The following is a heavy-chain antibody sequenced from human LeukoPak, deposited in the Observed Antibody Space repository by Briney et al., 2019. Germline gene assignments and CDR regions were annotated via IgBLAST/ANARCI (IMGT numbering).Heavy chain of an antibody. CDR1: GYTFTDYY. V-gene: IGHV1-2*02. CDR2: INPNSGGT. CDR3: ATDQYCSGGSCYSRKVNYYGMDV. D-gene: IGHD2-15*01. J-gene: IGHJ6*02. Sequence: ASVKVSCKASGYTFTDYYMHWVRQAPGQGLEWMGWINPNSGGTNYAQKFQGRVTMTRDTSISTAYMELSRLRSDDTAVYYCATDQYCSGGSCYSRKVNYYGMDVWGQGTTVTVSS.